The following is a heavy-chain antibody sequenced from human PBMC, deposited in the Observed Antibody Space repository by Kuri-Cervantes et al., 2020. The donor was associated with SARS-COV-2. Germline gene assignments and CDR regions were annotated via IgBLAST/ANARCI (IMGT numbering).Heavy chain of an antibody. CDR1: GVMFSRYW. V-gene: IGHV3-48*03. CDR2: ISSSGSTI. CDR3: ARVVIPGALDY. J-gene: IGHJ4*02. Sequence: GESLKICCAASGVMFSRYWMSWVRQAPGKGLEWVSYISSSGSTIYYADSVKGRFTISRDNAKNSLYLQMNSLRAEDTAVYYCARVVIPGALDYWGQGTLVTVSS. D-gene: IGHD2-2*01.